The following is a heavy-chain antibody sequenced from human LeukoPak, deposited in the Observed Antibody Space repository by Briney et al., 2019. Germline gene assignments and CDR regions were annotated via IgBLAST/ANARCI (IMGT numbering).Heavy chain of an antibody. J-gene: IGHJ4*02. CDR2: IYYSGST. V-gene: IGHV4-61*01. Sequence: SETLSLTCTVSGGSVSSGSYYWSWIRQPPGKGLEWIGYIYYSGSTNYNPSLKSRVTISVDTSKNQFSLKLSSVTAADTAVYYCARRAIAVAGRTFDYWGQGTLVTVSS. D-gene: IGHD6-19*01. CDR3: ARRAIAVAGRTFDY. CDR1: GGSVSSGSYY.